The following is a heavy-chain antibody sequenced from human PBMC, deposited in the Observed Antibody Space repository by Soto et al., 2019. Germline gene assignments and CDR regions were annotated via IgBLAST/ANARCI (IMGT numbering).Heavy chain of an antibody. D-gene: IGHD2-21*02. CDR1: GNTFTNYY. Sequence: QVQLMQSGAEVKKPGASVKVSCKASGNTFTNYYIHWVRQAPGQGLEWMGTINPSGGHTTYAQKFLGRVTMTRDTSTRTLYMELTSLISEDTAVYYCARGGHVVVVTAAFDYWGQGTLVTVSS. J-gene: IGHJ4*02. V-gene: IGHV1-46*01. CDR2: INPSGGHT. CDR3: ARGGHVVVVTAAFDY.